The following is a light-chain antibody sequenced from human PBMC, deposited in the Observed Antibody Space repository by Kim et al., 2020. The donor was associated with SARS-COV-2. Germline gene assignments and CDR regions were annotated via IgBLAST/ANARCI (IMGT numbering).Light chain of an antibody. J-gene: IGKJ4*01. CDR3: QKYNSVPLT. V-gene: IGKV1-27*01. CDR2: AAS. CDR1: QGIRNY. Sequence: DIQMTQSPSSLSASVGDRVTITCRASQGIRNYLAWYQQKPGKVPKLLIYAASTLQSEVPSRFSGSGSGTDFTLTISSLQPEDVATYYCQKYNSVPLTFGGGTNVAIK.